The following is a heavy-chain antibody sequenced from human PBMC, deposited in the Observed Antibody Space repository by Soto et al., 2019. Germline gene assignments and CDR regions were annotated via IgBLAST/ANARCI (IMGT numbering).Heavy chain of an antibody. CDR1: GGTFSSYA. CDR3: ARSQGTSTSLEIYYYYYSGMDV. CDR2: IIPISDTT. Sequence: QVQLVQSGAEVKKPGSSVKVSCKASGGTFSSYAISWVRQAPGQGLDWMGGIIPISDTTNYAQKFQGRVTSYGDQFTSTAYMELSSLRSEDTAVYYCARSQGTSTSLEIYYYYYSGMDVWGQGTTVTVS. V-gene: IGHV1-69*01. J-gene: IGHJ6*02. D-gene: IGHD2-2*01.